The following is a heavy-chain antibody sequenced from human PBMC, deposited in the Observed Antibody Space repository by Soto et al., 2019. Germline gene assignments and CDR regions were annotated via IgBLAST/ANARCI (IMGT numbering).Heavy chain of an antibody. Sequence: SVKVSCKASGGTFSSYAISWVRQAPGQGLEWMGGIIPIFGTANYAQKYQGRVTITADESTSTAYMELSSLRSEDTAVYYCAIDPCSGGSCYSLGHHHDWFDPWGQGTLVTVSS. J-gene: IGHJ5*02. CDR1: GGTFSSYA. CDR3: AIDPCSGGSCYSLGHHHDWFDP. CDR2: IIPIFGTA. V-gene: IGHV1-69*13. D-gene: IGHD2-15*01.